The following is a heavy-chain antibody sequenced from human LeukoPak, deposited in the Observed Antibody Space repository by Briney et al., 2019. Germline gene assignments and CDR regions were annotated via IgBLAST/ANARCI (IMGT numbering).Heavy chain of an antibody. CDR1: GYAFTSYA. CDR2: INAGNGNT. D-gene: IGHD2-2*01. V-gene: IGHV1-3*01. J-gene: IGHJ4*02. CDR3: ARGDIVVVPAASPYDY. Sequence: GASVKVSCKASGYAFTSYAMHWVRQAPGQRLEWMGWINAGNGNTKYSQKFQGRVTITRDTSASTAYMELSSLRSEDTAVYYCARGDIVVVPAASPYDYWGQGTLVTVSP.